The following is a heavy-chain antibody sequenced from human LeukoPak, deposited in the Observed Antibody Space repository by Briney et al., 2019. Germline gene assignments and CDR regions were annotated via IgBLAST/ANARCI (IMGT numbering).Heavy chain of an antibody. CDR2: ISSSSSTI. J-gene: IGHJ4*02. Sequence: QPGGSLRLSCAASGFTFSSYIMNWVRQAPGKGLEWVSYISSSSSTIYYADSVKGRFTISRDNAKNSLYLQMNSLRAEDTAVYYCARDGAQDCFDYWGQGTLVTVSS. CDR1: GFTFSSYI. V-gene: IGHV3-48*01. CDR3: ARDGAQDCFDY. D-gene: IGHD4/OR15-4a*01.